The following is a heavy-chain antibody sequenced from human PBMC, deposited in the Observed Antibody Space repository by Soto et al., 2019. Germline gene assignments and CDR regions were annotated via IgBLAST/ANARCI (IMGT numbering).Heavy chain of an antibody. CDR3: AKDGGYAYYDSSGYYFGY. CDR2: ISGSGGST. CDR1: GFTFSSYA. D-gene: IGHD3-22*01. V-gene: IGHV3-23*01. J-gene: IGHJ4*02. Sequence: EVQLLESGGGLVQPRGSLRLSCAASGFTFSSYAMSWVRQAPGKGLEWVSAISGSGGSTYYADSVKGRFTISRDNSKNTLYLQMNSLRAEDTAVYYCAKDGGYAYYDSSGYYFGYWGQGTLVTVSS.